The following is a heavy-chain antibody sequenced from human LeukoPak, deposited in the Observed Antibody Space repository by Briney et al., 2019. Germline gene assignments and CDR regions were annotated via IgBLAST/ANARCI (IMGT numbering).Heavy chain of an antibody. CDR3: ARGYCSGGSCYSVENWFDP. CDR2: INPNSGGT. CDR1: GYTFSSYG. V-gene: IGHV1-2*06. D-gene: IGHD2-15*01. Sequence: GASVKVSCKASGYTFSSYGINWVRQAPGQGLEWMGRINPNSGGTNYAQKFQGRVTMTRDTSISTAYMELSRLRSYDTAVYYCARGYCSGGSCYSVENWFDPWGQGTLVTVSS. J-gene: IGHJ5*02.